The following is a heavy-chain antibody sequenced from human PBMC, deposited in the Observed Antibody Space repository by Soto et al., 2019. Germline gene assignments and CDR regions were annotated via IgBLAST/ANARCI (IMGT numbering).Heavy chain of an antibody. CDR3: AKAGYSFFFDY. D-gene: IGHD5-18*01. J-gene: IGHJ4*02. CDR1: GFSFSSYV. V-gene: IGHV3-23*01. Sequence: EVQLLESGGGLVQSGGSLRLSCTASGFSFSSYVMSWVRQAPGKGLEWVSEISADDGSTYYADSVKGRFTISRDNSKITVDLQMNSLRADDTAVYYCAKAGYSFFFDYWGQGTLVTVSS. CDR2: ISADDGST.